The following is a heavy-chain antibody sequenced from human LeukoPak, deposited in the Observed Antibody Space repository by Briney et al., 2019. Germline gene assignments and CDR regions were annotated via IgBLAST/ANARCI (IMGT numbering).Heavy chain of an antibody. D-gene: IGHD6-6*01. Sequence: GGSLRLSCATSGFTFSDYTMNWARQAPGKGLEWLSCISRGGTYIYYSDSVKGRFTISRDSAKNSLYLQMNSLGAEDTAIYYCAREEDSSMIRASHGMDAWGQGTAVTVS. CDR1: GFTFSDYT. CDR2: ISRGGTYI. CDR3: AREEDSSMIRASHGMDA. J-gene: IGHJ6*02. V-gene: IGHV3-21*01.